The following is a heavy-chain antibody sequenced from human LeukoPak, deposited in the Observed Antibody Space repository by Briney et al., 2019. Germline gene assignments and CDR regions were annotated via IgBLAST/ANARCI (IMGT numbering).Heavy chain of an antibody. V-gene: IGHV3-23*01. CDR2: ISGSGGST. CDR3: AREGIVVVPAAPYYYYYYGMDV. Sequence: PGGSLRLSCAASGFTFGSYAMSWVRQAPGKGLEWVSAISGSGGSTYYADSVKGRFTISRDNSKNTLYLQMNGLRAEDTAVYCCAREGIVVVPAAPYYYYYYGMDVWGQGTTVTVSS. CDR1: GFTFGSYA. D-gene: IGHD2-2*01. J-gene: IGHJ6*02.